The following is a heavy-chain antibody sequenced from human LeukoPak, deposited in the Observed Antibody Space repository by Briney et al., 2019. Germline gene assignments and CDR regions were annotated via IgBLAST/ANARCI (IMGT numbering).Heavy chain of an antibody. CDR3: AKDADWNYINWFDP. J-gene: IGHJ5*02. V-gene: IGHV3-21*04. CDR2: TSSSSSYI. D-gene: IGHD1-7*01. CDR1: GFTFSSYS. Sequence: GGSLRLSCAASGFTFSSYSMNWVRQAPGKGLEWVSSTSSSSSYIYYADSVKGRFTISRDNSKNTLYLQMNSLRAEDTAVYYCAKDADWNYINWFDPWGQGTLVTVSS.